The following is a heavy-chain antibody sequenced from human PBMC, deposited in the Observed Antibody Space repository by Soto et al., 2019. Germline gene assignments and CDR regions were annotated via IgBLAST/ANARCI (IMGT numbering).Heavy chain of an antibody. V-gene: IGHV4-59*01. Sequence: PSETLSLTCTVSGGSINSYYWSWIRQPPGKGLEWIGYIYYSGSTNYNPSLKSRSTISEDTSKNHLTLKLSSLTAADTAVYYCARVPWQWLGGYAFDIWGQGTMVT. J-gene: IGHJ3*02. CDR3: ARVPWQWLGGYAFDI. CDR1: GGSINSYY. CDR2: IYYSGST. D-gene: IGHD6-19*01.